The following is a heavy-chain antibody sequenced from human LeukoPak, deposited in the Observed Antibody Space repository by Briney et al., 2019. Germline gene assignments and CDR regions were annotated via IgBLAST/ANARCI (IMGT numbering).Heavy chain of an antibody. D-gene: IGHD4-17*01. Sequence: GGSLRLSCAASGFTFNSYSMNWVRQAPGKGLDWVSHISSSGTTIYYADSVEGRFTISRDNAKNSLYLQMNSLRDEDTAVYYCARDRGYGDYVGVFDIWGQGTMVTVSS. CDR1: GFTFNSYS. CDR3: ARDRGYGDYVGVFDI. J-gene: IGHJ3*02. CDR2: ISSSGTTI. V-gene: IGHV3-48*02.